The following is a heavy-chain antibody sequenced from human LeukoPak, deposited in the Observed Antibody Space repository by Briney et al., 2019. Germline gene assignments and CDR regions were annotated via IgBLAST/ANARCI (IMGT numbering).Heavy chain of an antibody. J-gene: IGHJ6*03. CDR1: GFTVSSNY. V-gene: IGHV3-53*01. CDR3: ARSTPPGSSSSWYYYYMDV. D-gene: IGHD6-6*01. CDR2: LYHDGGT. Sequence: GGSLRLSCAASGFTVSSNYMSWVRQAPGKGLEYVSVLYHDGGTYSADSVKGRFTISGDNSKNTLYLQMNSLRVEDTAVYYCARSTPPGSSSSWYYYYMDVWGKGTTVTVSS.